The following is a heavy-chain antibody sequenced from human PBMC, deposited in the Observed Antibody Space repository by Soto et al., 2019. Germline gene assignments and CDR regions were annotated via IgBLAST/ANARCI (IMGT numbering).Heavy chain of an antibody. V-gene: IGHV2-5*02. CDR2: IYWDDDK. D-gene: IGHD6-19*01. CDR1: GFSFSTSGVA. J-gene: IGHJ4*02. Sequence: QITLKESGPPLVKPTQTVTLTCTFSGFSFSTSGVAVGWIRQPPGKALEWLALIYWDDDKRYSPSLKTRLTITKDTSKNQVVLTMTNMDPVDTATYYCAHRRVDGSYDYWGQGTLVTVSS. CDR3: AHRRVDGSYDY.